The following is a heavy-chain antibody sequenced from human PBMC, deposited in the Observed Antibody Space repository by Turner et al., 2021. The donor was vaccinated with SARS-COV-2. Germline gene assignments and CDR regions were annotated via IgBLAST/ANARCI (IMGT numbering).Heavy chain of an antibody. Sequence: QVQLVQSGAEVKKPGSSVKVSCKASGGTFSSYAINWVRQAPGQGLEWMGRIIPILGIANYAQKFQGRVTITAHKSTSTAYMELSSLRSEDTALYYCARAKFYYYDSSGYQYYFDYWGQGTLVTVSS. V-gene: IGHV1-69*04. CDR1: GGTFSSYA. D-gene: IGHD3-22*01. CDR3: ARAKFYYYDSSGYQYYFDY. CDR2: IIPILGIA. J-gene: IGHJ4*02.